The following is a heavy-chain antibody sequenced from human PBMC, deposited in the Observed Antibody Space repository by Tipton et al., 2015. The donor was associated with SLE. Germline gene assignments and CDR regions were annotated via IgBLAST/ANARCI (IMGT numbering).Heavy chain of an antibody. CDR3: ARSSGYSSSPKCFQH. J-gene: IGHJ1*01. D-gene: IGHD6-13*01. Sequence: QLVQSGAEVKKPGASVKVSCKASGYTFTSYAMHWVRQDPGQRLEWMGWINAGNGNTKYSQKFQGRVTITRDTSASTAYMELSSLRSEDTAVYYCARSSGYSSSPKCFQHWGQGTLVTVSS. CDR1: GYTFTSYA. CDR2: INAGNGNT. V-gene: IGHV1-3*01.